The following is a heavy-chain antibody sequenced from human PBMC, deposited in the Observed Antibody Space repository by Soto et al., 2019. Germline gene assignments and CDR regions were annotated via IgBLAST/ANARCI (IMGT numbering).Heavy chain of an antibody. V-gene: IGHV4-4*07. J-gene: IGHJ6*02. CDR2: IYTSGST. Sequence: SETLSLTCTVSGGSISSYYWSWIRQPAGKGLEWIGRIYTSGSTNYNPSLKSRVTMSVDTSKNQFSLKLSSVTAADTAVYYCARGPMSLAVAGTPLFSGMDVWGQGTTVTVSS. CDR1: GGSISSYY. CDR3: ARGPMSLAVAGTPLFSGMDV. D-gene: IGHD6-19*01.